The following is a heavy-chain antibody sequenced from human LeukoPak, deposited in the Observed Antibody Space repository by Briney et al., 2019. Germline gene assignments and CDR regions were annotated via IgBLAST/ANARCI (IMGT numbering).Heavy chain of an antibody. CDR1: GFTFSSYE. CDR2: ISSSGSTI. V-gene: IGHV3-48*03. D-gene: IGHD4-23*01. CDR3: ASTLKINSPFDY. Sequence: GGSLRLSCAASGFTFSSYEMNWVRQAPGKGLEWVSYISSSGSTIHYADSVKGRFTISRDNAKNSLYLQMNSLRAEDTAVYYCASTLKINSPFDYWGQGTLVTVSS. J-gene: IGHJ4*02.